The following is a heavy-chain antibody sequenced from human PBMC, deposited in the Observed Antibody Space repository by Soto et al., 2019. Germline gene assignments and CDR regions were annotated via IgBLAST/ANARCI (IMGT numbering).Heavy chain of an antibody. D-gene: IGHD1-1*01. V-gene: IGHV4-61*01. CDR1: GGSVSSGSYY. J-gene: IGHJ4*02. Sequence: PSETLSLTCTVSGGSVSSGSYYWSWIRQPPGKGLEWIGYIYYSGSTNYNPSLKSRVTISVDTSKNQFSLKLSSVTAADTAVYYCARWYVSTTNAYPFDYWGQGTLVTVSS. CDR2: IYYSGST. CDR3: ARWYVSTTNAYPFDY.